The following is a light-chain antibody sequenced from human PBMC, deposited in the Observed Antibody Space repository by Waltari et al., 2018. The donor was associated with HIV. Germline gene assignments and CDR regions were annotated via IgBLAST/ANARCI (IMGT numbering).Light chain of an antibody. V-gene: IGKV4-1*01. J-gene: IGKJ4*01. CDR1: QSVLVSSNNKNY. Sequence: DIVMTQSPDSLAVSLREGATINCKSSQSVLVSSNNKNYLAWYQQKPGQPPKLLLYWASTRESAVPDRFSGSGSGADFTLTISSLQAEDVAVYYCQQYYSTPLTFGGGTKVEIK. CDR3: QQYYSTPLT. CDR2: WAS.